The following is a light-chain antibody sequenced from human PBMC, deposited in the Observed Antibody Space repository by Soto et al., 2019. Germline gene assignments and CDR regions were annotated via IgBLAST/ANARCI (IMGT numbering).Light chain of an antibody. Sequence: DRVITHAPPTLCGPRVGRVTRSSLASQSVSSDLAWYQQKPGQAPRLLIYGASTRATDIPARFSGSGSGTEFTLTIRSLQSEDFAVYYCQQHKNWPPLTFGQGKRRGI. J-gene: IGKJ5*01. V-gene: IGKV3-15*01. CDR2: GAS. CDR3: QQHKNWPPLT. CDR1: QSVSSD.